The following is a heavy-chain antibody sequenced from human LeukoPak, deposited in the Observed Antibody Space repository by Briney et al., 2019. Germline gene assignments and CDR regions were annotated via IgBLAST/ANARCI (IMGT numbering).Heavy chain of an antibody. CDR1: GYTFTSYG. Sequence: ASVKVSCKASGYTFTSYGISWVRQAPGQGLEWMGWISAYNGNTNYAQKLQGRVTMTTDTSTSTAYMELRSLRSDDTAVYYCARDSGTTGEVKFDPWGQGTLVTVSS. D-gene: IGHD3-10*01. J-gene: IGHJ5*02. CDR2: ISAYNGNT. V-gene: IGHV1-18*01. CDR3: ARDSGTTGEVKFDP.